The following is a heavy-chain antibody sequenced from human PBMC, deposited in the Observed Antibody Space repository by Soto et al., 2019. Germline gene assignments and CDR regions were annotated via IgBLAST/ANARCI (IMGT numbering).Heavy chain of an antibody. CDR1: GFTFSDYS. Sequence: PVGSLRLSCAASGFTFSDYSMNWVRQAPGKGLEWVSSISSSSSYIYYADSLKGRVTISRDNAKNSLYLQMNSLTAEDTAVYYCARNYDSSGYYRVPADYWGQGTLVTVSS. CDR2: ISSSSSYI. J-gene: IGHJ4*02. D-gene: IGHD3-22*01. V-gene: IGHV3-21*01. CDR3: ARNYDSSGYYRVPADY.